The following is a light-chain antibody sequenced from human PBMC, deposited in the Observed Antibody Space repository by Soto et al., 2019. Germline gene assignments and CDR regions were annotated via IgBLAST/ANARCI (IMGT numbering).Light chain of an antibody. CDR2: DAS. J-gene: IGKJ1*01. CDR3: QQYNIWPPWT. Sequence: ILMTQSPATLSVSPGERATLSCRASQSVSNNLAWYQQKPGQAPRLLIYDASTRATGIPARFSGSGSGQEFTLTINGLQSEDFAVYYCQQYNIWPPWTFGQGTKVEVK. CDR1: QSVSNN. V-gene: IGKV3-15*01.